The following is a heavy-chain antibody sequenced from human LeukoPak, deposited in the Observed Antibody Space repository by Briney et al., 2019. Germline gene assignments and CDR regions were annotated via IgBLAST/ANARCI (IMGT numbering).Heavy chain of an antibody. V-gene: IGHV1-46*01. J-gene: IGHJ5*02. CDR1: GYTFTSYY. CDR2: INPSGGST. D-gene: IGHD2-2*01. CDR3: AGLPTPVVPAAYGFDP. Sequence: ASVKVSCKASGYTFTSYYMHWVRQAPGQGLGWMGIINPSGGSTSYAQKFQGRVTMTRDTSTSTVYMELSSLRSEDTAVYYCAGLPTPVVPAAYGFDPWGQGTLVTVSS.